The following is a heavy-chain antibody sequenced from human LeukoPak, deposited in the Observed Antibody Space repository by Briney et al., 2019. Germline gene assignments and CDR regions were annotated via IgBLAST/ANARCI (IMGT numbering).Heavy chain of an antibody. J-gene: IGHJ6*02. V-gene: IGHV3-66*01. D-gene: IGHD3-10*01. CDR3: ARVSDYYGSGTPYLLGYYGMDV. CDR1: GFTVSSNY. Sequence: GGSLRLSCAASGFTVSSNYMSWVRQAPGKGLEWVSVFYSGGSTYYADSVKGRFTISRDNSKNTLYLQMNSLRAEDTAVYYCARVSDYYGSGTPYLLGYYGMDVWGQGTTVTVSS. CDR2: FYSGGST.